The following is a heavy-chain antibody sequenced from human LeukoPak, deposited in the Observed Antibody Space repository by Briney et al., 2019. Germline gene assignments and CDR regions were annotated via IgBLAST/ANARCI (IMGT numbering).Heavy chain of an antibody. Sequence: PGGSLRLSCAASGFIFDNFWMSWVRQAPGTGLEWVANIKQDGSEIYYVDSVKGRFTISRDNAKKLLYLQMNSLRAEDTALYYCARDMSFSTSDWYGELDNWGQGTLVTVSS. V-gene: IGHV3-7*05. CDR3: ARDMSFSTSDWYGELDN. J-gene: IGHJ4*02. CDR2: IKQDGSEI. D-gene: IGHD6-19*01. CDR1: GFIFDNFW.